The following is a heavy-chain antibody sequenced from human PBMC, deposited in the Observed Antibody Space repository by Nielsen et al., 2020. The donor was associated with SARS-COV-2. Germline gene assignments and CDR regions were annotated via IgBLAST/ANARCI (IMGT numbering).Heavy chain of an antibody. D-gene: IGHD5-24*01. V-gene: IGHV3-9*01. J-gene: IGHJ4*02. CDR1: GFTFDDYA. CDR2: ISWNSGSI. Sequence: GGSLRLSCAASGFTFDDYAMHWVRQAPGKGLEWVSGISWNSGSIGYADSVKGRFTISRDNAKNSLYLQVNSLRAEDTALYYCAKLDGYPTAYWGQGTLVTVSS. CDR3: AKLDGYPTAY.